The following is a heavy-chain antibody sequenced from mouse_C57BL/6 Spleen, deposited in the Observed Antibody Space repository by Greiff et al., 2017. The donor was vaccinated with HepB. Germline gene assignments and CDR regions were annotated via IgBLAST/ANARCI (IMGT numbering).Heavy chain of an antibody. Sequence: QVQLKESGPELVKPGASVKISCKASGYAFSSSWMNWVKQRPGKGLEWIGRIYPGDGDTNYNGKFKGKATLTADKSSSTAYMQLSSLTSEDSAVYFCARYDYYGSSKGYFEVWGTGTTVTVSS. D-gene: IGHD1-1*01. CDR1: GYAFSSSW. CDR3: ARYDYYGSSKGYFEV. V-gene: IGHV1-82*01. J-gene: IGHJ1*03. CDR2: IYPGDGDT.